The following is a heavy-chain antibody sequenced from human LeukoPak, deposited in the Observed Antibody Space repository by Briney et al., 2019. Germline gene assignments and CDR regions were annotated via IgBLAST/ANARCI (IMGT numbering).Heavy chain of an antibody. V-gene: IGHV3-9*01. CDR1: GFTFDDYA. Sequence: SGGSLRLSCAASGFTFDDYAMHWVRQAPGKGLEWVSGISWNSGSIGYADSVKGRFTISRDNAKNSLYLQMNSLRAEDTAVYYCAKPPGLYYASSLGPGDYWGQGTLVTVSS. D-gene: IGHD3-22*01. J-gene: IGHJ4*02. CDR2: ISWNSGSI. CDR3: AKPPGLYYASSLGPGDY.